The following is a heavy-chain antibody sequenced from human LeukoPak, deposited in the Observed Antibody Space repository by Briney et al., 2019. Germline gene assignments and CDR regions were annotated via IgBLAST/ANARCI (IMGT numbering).Heavy chain of an antibody. CDR1: GGSISSGDYY. D-gene: IGHD5-24*01. CDR3: ARGDRDGYNGRYGAFDI. Sequence: KSSETLSLTCTVSGGSISSGDYYWSWIRQPPGKGLEWIGYIYYSGSTYYNPSLKSRVTISVDTSKNQFSLKLSFVTAADTAVYYCARGDRDGYNGRYGAFDIWGQGTMVTVSS. V-gene: IGHV4-30-4*08. J-gene: IGHJ3*02. CDR2: IYYSGST.